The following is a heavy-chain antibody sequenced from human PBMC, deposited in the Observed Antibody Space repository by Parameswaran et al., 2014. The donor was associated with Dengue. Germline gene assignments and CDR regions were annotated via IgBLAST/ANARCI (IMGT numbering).Heavy chain of an antibody. J-gene: IGHJ6*02. D-gene: IGHD6-19*01. V-gene: IGHV4-38-2*02. CDR2: IYHSGST. CDR3: AREDDLYSSGPMVV. Sequence: WIRQPPGKGLEWIGSIYHSGSTYYNPSLKSRVTISVDTSKNQFSLKLSSVTAADTAVYYCAREDDLYSSGPMVVWGQGTTVTVSS.